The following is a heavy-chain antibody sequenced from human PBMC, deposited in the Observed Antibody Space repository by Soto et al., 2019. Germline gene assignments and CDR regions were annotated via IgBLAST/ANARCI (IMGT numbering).Heavy chain of an antibody. V-gene: IGHV3-23*01. Sequence: PGGSLRLSCAASGFTFSSYAMSWVRQAPGKGLEWVSAISGSGGSTYYADSVKGRFTISRDNSKNTLYLQMNSLRAEDTVVYYCAKGVVVVAATATSDYWGQGTLVTVSS. D-gene: IGHD2-15*01. CDR1: GFTFSSYA. CDR2: ISGSGGST. J-gene: IGHJ4*02. CDR3: AKGVVVVAATATSDY.